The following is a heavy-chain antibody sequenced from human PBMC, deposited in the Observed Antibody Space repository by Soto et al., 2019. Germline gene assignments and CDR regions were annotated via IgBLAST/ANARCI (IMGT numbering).Heavy chain of an antibody. CDR2: ISAYNGNT. CDR1: GYTFTSYG. D-gene: IGHD5-12*01. V-gene: IGHV1-18*01. J-gene: IGHJ5*02. Sequence: QVQLVQSGAEVKKPGASVKVSCKASGYTFTSYGISWVRQAPGQGLEWMGWISAYNGNTNYAQKLQGRVTMTTDTSTSTANMELRSLRSDDTAVYYCARTAYSGYDDVNWFDPWGQGTLVTVSS. CDR3: ARTAYSGYDDVNWFDP.